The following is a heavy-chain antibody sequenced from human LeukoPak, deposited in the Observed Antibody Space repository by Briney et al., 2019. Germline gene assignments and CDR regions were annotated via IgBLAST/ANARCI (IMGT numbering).Heavy chain of an antibody. D-gene: IGHD3-3*01. CDR1: GFTLGSYA. Sequence: GGSLRLSCAASGFTLGSYAMTWVRQAPGRGLEWVSSVDGGGGGTYYADSVKGWFTISRDNSKDTLYLQMNSLRAEDTAVYYCAREGFPPKISDFWSGLGPYYYYGMDVWGQGTTVTVSS. J-gene: IGHJ6*02. CDR2: VDGGGGGT. CDR3: AREGFPPKISDFWSGLGPYYYYGMDV. V-gene: IGHV3-23*01.